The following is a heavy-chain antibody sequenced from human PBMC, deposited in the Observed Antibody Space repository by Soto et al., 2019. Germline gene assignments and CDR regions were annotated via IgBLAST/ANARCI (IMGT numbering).Heavy chain of an antibody. Sequence: PGWSLRLSCAASGFTFSHYAMHWVRQAPDKGLEWVSVISFNGTNEFFADSVKGRFSISRDNSANTLYLQMTNLRPEDTAIYYCARDRGRGYCTGGLCYLGLDHWGQG. CDR3: ARDRGRGYCTGGLCYLGLDH. CDR2: ISFNGTNE. CDR1: GFTFSHYA. D-gene: IGHD2-8*02. V-gene: IGHV3-30-3*01. J-gene: IGHJ4*02.